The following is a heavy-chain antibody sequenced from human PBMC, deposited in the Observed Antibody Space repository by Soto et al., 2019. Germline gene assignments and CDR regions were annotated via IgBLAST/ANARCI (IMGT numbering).Heavy chain of an antibody. CDR2: IYYSGST. CDR1: GGSISSGDYY. Sequence: SETLSLTCTVSGGSISSGDYYWSCIRQPPGKGLEWIGCIYYSGSTNYNPSLKSRVTISVDTSKKQFSLKLSSVTAADTAVYYCARRRGGEYYHGMDVWGQGTTVTVSS. CDR3: ARRRGGEYYHGMDV. V-gene: IGHV4-61*08. J-gene: IGHJ6*02. D-gene: IGHD3-16*01.